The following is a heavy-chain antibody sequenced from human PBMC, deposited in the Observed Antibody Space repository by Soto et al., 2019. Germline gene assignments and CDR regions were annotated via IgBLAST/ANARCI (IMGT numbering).Heavy chain of an antibody. D-gene: IGHD2-2*01. V-gene: IGHV1-69*13. CDR3: ARDYCSSTSCYGANYGMDV. Sequence: SVKVSCKASGGTFSSYAISWVQPAPGQGLEWMGGVIPIFGTANYAQKFQGRVTITADESTSTAYMELSSLRSEDTAVYYCARDYCSSTSCYGANYGMDVWGQGTTVTVS. CDR2: VIPIFGTA. CDR1: GGTFSSYA. J-gene: IGHJ6*02.